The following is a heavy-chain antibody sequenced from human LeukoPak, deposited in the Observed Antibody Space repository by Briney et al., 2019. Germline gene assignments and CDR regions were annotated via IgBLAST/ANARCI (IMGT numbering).Heavy chain of an antibody. CDR1: GFTVSSDY. J-gene: IGHJ5*02. Sequence: GGSLRLSCAASGFTVSSDYMSWVRQAPGKGLEWVSVIYSGGSTYYADPGKGRFTISRDKSKNTVCLQMNSLRFEDTAMYYCARNWFDPWGQGTLVTVSS. CDR3: ARNWFDP. V-gene: IGHV3-53*05. CDR2: IYSGGST.